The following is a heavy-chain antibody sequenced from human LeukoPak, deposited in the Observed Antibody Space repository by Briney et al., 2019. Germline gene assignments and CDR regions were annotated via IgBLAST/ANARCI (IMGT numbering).Heavy chain of an antibody. CDR1: GFTFSSYG. CDR2: ISYDGSNK. J-gene: IGHJ3*02. Sequence: WGSLRLSCAASGFTFSSYGMHWVRQAPGKGLEWVAVISYDGSNKYYADSVKGRFTISRDNSKNTLYLQMNSLRAEDTAVYYCARGRDYYDSSGYYQGPFDIWGQGTMVTVSS. CDR3: ARGRDYYDSSGYYQGPFDI. V-gene: IGHV3-30*03. D-gene: IGHD3-22*01.